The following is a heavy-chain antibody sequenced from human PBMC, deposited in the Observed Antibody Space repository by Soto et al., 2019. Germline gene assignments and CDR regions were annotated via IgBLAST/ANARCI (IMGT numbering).Heavy chain of an antibody. CDR1: GFTFSSFP. Sequence: VQLLESGGGLVQPGGSLRLSCAASGFTFSSFPMNWVRHAPGKGLDWVSTISASTPNTYYADSVKGRFTISRDNSKNTLYLQMNSLTAEDTAVYYCARNWNLDQWGQGTLVT. J-gene: IGHJ1*01. CDR3: ARNWNLDQ. V-gene: IGHV3-23*01. CDR2: ISASTPNT. D-gene: IGHD1-1*01.